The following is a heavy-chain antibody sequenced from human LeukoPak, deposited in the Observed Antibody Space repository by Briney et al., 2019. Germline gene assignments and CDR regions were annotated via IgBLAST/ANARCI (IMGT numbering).Heavy chain of an antibody. J-gene: IGHJ6*02. D-gene: IGHD3-22*01. V-gene: IGHV1-8*01. CDR1: GYTFTSYD. CDR3: ASRRYYDSSGYYNNPLVTADYYGMDV. CDR2: MNPNSGNT. Sequence: ASVKVSCKASGYTFTSYDINWVRQATGQGLEWMGWMNPNSGNTGYAQKFQGRVTMTRNTSISTAYMELSSLRSEDTAAYYCASRRYYDSSGYYNNPLVTADYYGMDVWGQGTTVTVSS.